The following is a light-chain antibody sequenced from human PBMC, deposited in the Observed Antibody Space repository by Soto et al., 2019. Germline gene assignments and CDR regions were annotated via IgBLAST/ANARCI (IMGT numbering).Light chain of an antibody. CDR1: QTVSSY. J-gene: IGKJ4*01. CDR2: DAS. Sequence: IQVTQYKSSLSASVGDRVNITCRASQTVSSYLNWYQQKPGTVPKLLISDASSLETGVPSRFSGSGFGTDFTLTITSLQPEDFATYYCQQVESYPSTFGGGTKVDIK. CDR3: QQVESYPST. V-gene: IGKV1-13*02.